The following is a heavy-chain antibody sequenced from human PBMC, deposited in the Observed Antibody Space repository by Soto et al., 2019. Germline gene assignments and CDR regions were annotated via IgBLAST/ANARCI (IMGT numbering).Heavy chain of an antibody. CDR3: ARSRSSSTRVDY. D-gene: IGHD6-13*01. Sequence: SETLSLTCTVSGGSISSYYWSWIRQPPGKGLEWIGYIYYSGSTNYNPSLKSRVTISVDTSKNQFSLKLSSVTAADTAVYYCARSRSSSTRVDYWGQGTLVTVSS. CDR2: IYYSGST. CDR1: GGSISSYY. J-gene: IGHJ4*02. V-gene: IGHV4-59*01.